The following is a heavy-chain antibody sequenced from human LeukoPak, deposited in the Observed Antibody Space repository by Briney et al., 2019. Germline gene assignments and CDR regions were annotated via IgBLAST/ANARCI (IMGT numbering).Heavy chain of an antibody. Sequence: PGGSLRLSCAASGFTFSSYAMSWVRQAPGKGLEWVSSISGSGGSTYYADTVKGRFPISRDNSKNTLYLQMTSLRGEDTAVYYCAKGLFHSGDYVWGSYRSLDAFDIWGQGTMVTVSS. CDR1: GFTFSSYA. CDR2: ISGSGGST. V-gene: IGHV3-23*01. J-gene: IGHJ3*02. CDR3: AKGLFHSGDYVWGSYRSLDAFDI. D-gene: IGHD3-16*02.